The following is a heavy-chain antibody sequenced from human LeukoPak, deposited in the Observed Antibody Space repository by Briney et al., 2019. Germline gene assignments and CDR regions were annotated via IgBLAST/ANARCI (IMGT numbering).Heavy chain of an antibody. CDR1: GGSFSGYY. D-gene: IGHD5-24*01. Sequence: PSETLSLTCAVYGGSFSGYYWSWIRQPPGKGLEWIGEINHSGSTNYNPSLKSRVTISVDTSKNQFSLKLSSVTAADTAVYYCARGGDGYNFRLISYYYGMDVWGQGTTVTVSS. J-gene: IGHJ6*02. CDR2: INHSGST. CDR3: ARGGDGYNFRLISYYYGMDV. V-gene: IGHV4-34*01.